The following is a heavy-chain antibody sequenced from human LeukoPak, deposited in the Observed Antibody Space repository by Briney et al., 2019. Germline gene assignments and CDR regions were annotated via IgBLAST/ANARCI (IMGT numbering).Heavy chain of an antibody. CDR2: ISGSGGST. CDR1: GFTFSSYS. V-gene: IGHV3-23*01. CDR3: AKSYYYDSSAY. Sequence: GSLRLSCAASGFTFSSYSMHWVRQAPGKGLEWVSAISGSGGSTYYADSVKGRFTISRDNSKNTLYLQMNSLRAEDTAVYYCAKSYYYDSSAYWGQGTLVTVSS. J-gene: IGHJ4*02. D-gene: IGHD3-22*01.